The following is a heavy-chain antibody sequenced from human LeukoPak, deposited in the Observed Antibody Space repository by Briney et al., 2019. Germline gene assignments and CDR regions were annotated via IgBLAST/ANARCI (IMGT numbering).Heavy chain of an antibody. J-gene: IGHJ4*02. D-gene: IGHD6-19*01. CDR2: ISGSGGST. CDR3: AKVIAGYSSGWYVGY. V-gene: IGHV3-23*01. CDR1: GFPFSSYA. Sequence: PGGSLRLPCAASGFPFSSYAMSWVRQAPGKGLEWVSAISGSGGSTYYADSVKGRFTISRDNSKNTLYLQMNSLRAEDTAVYYCAKVIAGYSSGWYVGYWGQGTLVTVSS.